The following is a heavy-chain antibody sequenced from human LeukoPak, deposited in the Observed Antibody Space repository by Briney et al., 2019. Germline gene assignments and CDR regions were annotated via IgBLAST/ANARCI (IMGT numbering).Heavy chain of an antibody. J-gene: IGHJ4*02. Sequence: GGSLRLSCAASGFIFSNYGMTWVRQAPGKGLEWVSIINYSGTDTYYADSVKGRFTISRDNSKNTLYLQMNSLRVDDTAVYYCATYSGAHHKTFDYWGRGTLVTVSS. CDR3: ATYSGAHHKTFDY. CDR1: GFIFSNYG. D-gene: IGHD1-26*01. V-gene: IGHV3-23*01. CDR2: INYSGTDT.